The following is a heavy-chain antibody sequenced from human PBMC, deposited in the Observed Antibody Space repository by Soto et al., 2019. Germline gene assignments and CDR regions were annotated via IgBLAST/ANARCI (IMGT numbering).Heavy chain of an antibody. CDR1: GGTFSSYA. J-gene: IGHJ4*02. CDR3: ARGLRYCGGACYITLDY. Sequence: SVKVSCKASGGTFSSYAISWVRQAPGQGLEWMGGIIPIFGTANYAQKFQGRVTITADESTSTAYMELSSLRSEDTAVYYCARGLRYCGGACYITLDYWGQGTLVTVSS. V-gene: IGHV1-69*13. D-gene: IGHD2-21*02. CDR2: IIPIFGTA.